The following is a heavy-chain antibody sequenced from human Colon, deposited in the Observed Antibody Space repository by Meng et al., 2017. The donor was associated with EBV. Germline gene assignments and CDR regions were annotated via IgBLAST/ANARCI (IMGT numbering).Heavy chain of an antibody. D-gene: IGHD2-2*01. V-gene: IGHV4-4*02. CDR3: ARVRVIPAAVGFDY. CDR2: IYRGGGT. CDR1: GGASGTRDW. Sequence: VLLEAACPGLVGASGARSPTCVGAGGASGTRDWWGWVRQPPGKGLEWIGEIYRGGGTNYNPSLKSRVTISVDTSNNHFSLKLSYVTAADTAVYYCARVRVIPAAVGFDYWGQGTLVTVSS. J-gene: IGHJ4*02.